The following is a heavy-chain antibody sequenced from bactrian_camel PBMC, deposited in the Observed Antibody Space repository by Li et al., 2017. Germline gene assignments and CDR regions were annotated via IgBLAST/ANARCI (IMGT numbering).Heavy chain of an antibody. J-gene: IGHJ4*01. CDR3: ARLDCGGAYCYADY. CDR1: GTGDGSEYKC. D-gene: IGHD2*01. CDR2: IYNGDNSA. Sequence: QLVESGGGSVQAGRSLTLSCAASGTGDGSEYKCRAWFRQAPGQEREGVAVIYNGDNSAIYTDSAKGRFAISQDNARNMWHLQMNSLKPEDTAVYYCARLDCGGAYCYADYWGQGTQVTVS. V-gene: IGHV3S63*01.